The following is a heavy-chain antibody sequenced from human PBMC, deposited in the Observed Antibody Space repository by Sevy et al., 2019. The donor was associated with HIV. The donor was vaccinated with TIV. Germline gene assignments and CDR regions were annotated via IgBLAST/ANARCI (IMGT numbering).Heavy chain of an antibody. CDR1: GFTFSSYV. D-gene: IGHD2-15*01. CDR2: ISGSGGST. Sequence: GGSLRLSCAASGFTFSSYVMSWVRQAPGKGLEWVSAISGSGGSTYYADSVKGRFTISRDNSKNTLYLQMNSLRAEDTAVYYCANSPLRCSGGSCYGTDYWGQGTLVTVSS. V-gene: IGHV3-23*01. J-gene: IGHJ4*02. CDR3: ANSPLRCSGGSCYGTDY.